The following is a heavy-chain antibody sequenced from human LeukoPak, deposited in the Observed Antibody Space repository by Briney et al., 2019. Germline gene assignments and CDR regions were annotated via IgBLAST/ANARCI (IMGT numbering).Heavy chain of an antibody. CDR1: GGSFSGYY. D-gene: IGHD1-26*01. Sequence: SETLSLTCAVYGGSFSGYYWSWIRQPPGKGLEWIGYIYYSGSTNYNPSLKSRVTISVDTSKNQFSLKLSSVAAADTAVYYCARQVGLYYFDYWGQGTLVTVSS. CDR2: IYYSGST. V-gene: IGHV4-59*08. CDR3: ARQVGLYYFDY. J-gene: IGHJ4*02.